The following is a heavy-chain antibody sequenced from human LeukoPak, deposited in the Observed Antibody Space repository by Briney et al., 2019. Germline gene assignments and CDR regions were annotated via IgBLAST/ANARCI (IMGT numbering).Heavy chain of an antibody. Sequence: SETLSLTCAVYGGSFSGDYWSWIRQPPGKGLEWIGEINHSGSTNYNPSLKSRVTISVDTSKNQFSLKLSSVTAADTAVYYCARRGDFIVVVPAAISWFDPWGQGTLVTVSS. J-gene: IGHJ5*02. CDR3: ARRGDFIVVVPAAISWFDP. CDR2: INHSGST. CDR1: GGSFSGDY. V-gene: IGHV4-34*01. D-gene: IGHD2-2*02.